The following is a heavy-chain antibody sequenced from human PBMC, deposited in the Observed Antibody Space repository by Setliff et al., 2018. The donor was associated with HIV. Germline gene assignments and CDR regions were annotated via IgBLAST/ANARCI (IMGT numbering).Heavy chain of an antibody. J-gene: IGHJ4*02. D-gene: IGHD3-10*01. Sequence: PSETLSLTCAVSGDPMSSGDYSWNWIRQSPGKGLEWIGHIYPSGRTYYNPSLKNRVTMSIDRSKKQFSLNLSSVTAADTALYFCVREGAGSGSYYLDFWGQGILVTVSS. CDR3: VREGAGSGSYYLDF. CDR1: GDPMSSGDYS. CDR2: IYPSGRT. V-gene: IGHV4-30-2*06.